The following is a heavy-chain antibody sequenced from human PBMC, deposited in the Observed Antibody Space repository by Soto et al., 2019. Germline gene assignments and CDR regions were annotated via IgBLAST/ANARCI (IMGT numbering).Heavy chain of an antibody. CDR1: GFTFSSYS. CDR2: ISTSSDST. V-gene: IGHV3-21*04. D-gene: IGHD3-3*01. Sequence: PGGSLRLSCAASGFTFSSYSMNWVREAPGKGLEWVSCISTSSDSTYYAASVKGRFTISRDNSKNTLYLQMNSLTVADTAVYYCAKKVTIYAVDPADYWGQGTQVTVSS. CDR3: AKKVTIYAVDPADY. J-gene: IGHJ4*02.